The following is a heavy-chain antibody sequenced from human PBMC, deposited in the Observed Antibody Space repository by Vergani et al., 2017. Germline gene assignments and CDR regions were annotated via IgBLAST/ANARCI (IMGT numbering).Heavy chain of an antibody. J-gene: IGHJ6*03. D-gene: IGHD6-19*01. V-gene: IGHV3-30-3*01. CDR1: GFTFSSYA. CDR3: ARLAVAGPADYYYYMDV. CDR2: ISYDGSNK. Sequence: QVQLVESGGGVVQPGRSLRLSCAASGFTFSSYAMHWVRQAPGKGLEWVAVISYDGSNKYYADSVQGRFTISRDNSKNTLYLQMNSLRAEDTAVYYCARLAVAGPADYYYYMDVWGKGTTVTVSS.